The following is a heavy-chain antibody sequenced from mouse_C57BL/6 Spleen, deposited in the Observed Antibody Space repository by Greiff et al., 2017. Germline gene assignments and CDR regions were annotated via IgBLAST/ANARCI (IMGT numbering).Heavy chain of an antibody. CDR1: GYTFTSYW. Sequence: EVQLQQSGTVLARPGASVKMSCKTSGYTFTSYWMHWVKQRPGQGLEWIGAIYPGNSDTSYNQKFQGKAKLTAVTSASTAYMELSSLTNEDSAVYYCTRSYYGSRWAMDYWGQGTSVTVSS. V-gene: IGHV1-5*01. CDR2: IYPGNSDT. CDR3: TRSYYGSRWAMDY. D-gene: IGHD1-1*01. J-gene: IGHJ4*01.